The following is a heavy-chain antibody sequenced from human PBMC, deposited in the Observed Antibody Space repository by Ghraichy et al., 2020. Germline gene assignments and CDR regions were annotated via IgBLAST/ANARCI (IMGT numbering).Heavy chain of an antibody. D-gene: IGHD2-2*01. CDR2: IDWDDDK. V-gene: IGHV2-70*11. J-gene: IGHJ6*02. Sequence: SGPTLVKPTQTLTLTCTFSGFSPSTRGMSVSWIRQPPGRALEWLARIDWDDDKYYSTSLKPRLTISKDTSETQVVLTMTDMGPADTATYYCARISRISAAHSGLDVWGQGTTVTVSS. CDR3: ARISRISAAHSGLDV. CDR1: GFSPSTRGMS.